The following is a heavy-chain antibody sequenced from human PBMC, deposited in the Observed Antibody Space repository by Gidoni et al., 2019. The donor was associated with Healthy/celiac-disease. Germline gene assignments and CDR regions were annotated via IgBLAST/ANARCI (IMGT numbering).Heavy chain of an antibody. V-gene: IGHV3-21*01. D-gene: IGHD4-4*01. Sequence: EVQLVESGGGLVKPGGSLRLSCAASGFTFSSYSMNWVRQAPGKGLAWVSSISSSSSYIYYADSVKGRFTISRDNAKNSLYLQMSSLRAEDTAVYYCARAFVWTTVTSDYYYGMDVWGQGTTVTVSS. CDR2: ISSSSSYI. CDR1: GFTFSSYS. J-gene: IGHJ6*02. CDR3: ARAFVWTTVTSDYYYGMDV.